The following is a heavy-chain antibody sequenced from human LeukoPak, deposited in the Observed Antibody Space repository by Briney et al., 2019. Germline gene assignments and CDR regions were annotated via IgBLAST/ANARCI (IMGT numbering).Heavy chain of an antibody. J-gene: IGHJ6*02. V-gene: IGHV3-21*01. CDR2: ISSSSSYI. CDR3: ARLGATSAPYHSYYYYGMDV. D-gene: IGHD1-26*01. CDR1: GFTFSSYS. Sequence: GGSLRLSCAASGFTFSSYSMNWVRQAPGKGLEWVSSISSSSSYIYYADSVKGRFTISRDNAKNSLYLQMNSLRAEDTAVYYCARLGATSAPYHSYYYYGMDVWGQGTTVTVSS.